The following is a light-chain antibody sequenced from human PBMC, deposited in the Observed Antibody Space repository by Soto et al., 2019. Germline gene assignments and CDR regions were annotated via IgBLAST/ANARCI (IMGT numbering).Light chain of an antibody. CDR2: GAS. CDR3: QHYDGSPPRYT. J-gene: IGKJ2*01. V-gene: IGKV3-20*01. Sequence: EIVLTQSPATLSLSPGERATLSCRASQSVSSNYLAWYQQRPGQAPRLVISGASSRAAAIPDRFSGSGSGPDFTPTISRLEPEDFAVYYCQHYDGSPPRYTFGQGTKLEIK. CDR1: QSVSSNY.